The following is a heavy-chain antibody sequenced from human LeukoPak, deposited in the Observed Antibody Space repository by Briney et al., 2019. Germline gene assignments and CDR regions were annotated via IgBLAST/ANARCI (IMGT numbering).Heavy chain of an antibody. V-gene: IGHV3-33*03. D-gene: IGHD2-15*01. J-gene: IGHJ4*02. CDR1: GFTFSSYG. CDR3: ARSGGGGSSLAYDY. Sequence: GRSLRLSCAASGFTFSSYGMHWVRQAPGKGLEWVAVIWYDGSNKYYADSVKGRFTISRDNAKNSLYLQMNGLRAEDTAVYYCARSGGGGSSLAYDYWGQGTLVTVSS. CDR2: IWYDGSNK.